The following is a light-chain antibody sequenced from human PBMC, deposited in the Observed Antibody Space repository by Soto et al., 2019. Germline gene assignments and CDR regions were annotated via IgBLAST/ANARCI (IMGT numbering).Light chain of an antibody. J-gene: IGLJ1*01. V-gene: IGLV1-44*01. CDR3: AAWDDSLHVYF. Sequence: QAVVTQPPSASGTPGQRVTISCSGSNSNIGSNTVNWYQQLPGTAPKLLIYSNNQRSSGVPGRFSGSKSGTSASLAITGVQSEDGADYYCAAWDDSLHVYFFGTGTKLTVL. CDR1: NSNIGSNT. CDR2: SNN.